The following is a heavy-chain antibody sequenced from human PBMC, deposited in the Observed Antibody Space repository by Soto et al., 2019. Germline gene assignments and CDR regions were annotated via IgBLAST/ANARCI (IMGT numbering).Heavy chain of an antibody. CDR3: ATFSIVGTVIFNH. CDR1: GGSFSGYY. CDR2: INHSGST. V-gene: IGHV4-34*01. D-gene: IGHD1-26*01. J-gene: IGHJ4*02. Sequence: PSDTLSLTCAVYGGSFSGYYWTWIRQPPGTGLEWIGEINHSGSTNYNPSLKSRLTMSIDTSRNHVSLHLTSVTAADTAVYYCATFSIVGTVIFNHWGQGTEVTVSS.